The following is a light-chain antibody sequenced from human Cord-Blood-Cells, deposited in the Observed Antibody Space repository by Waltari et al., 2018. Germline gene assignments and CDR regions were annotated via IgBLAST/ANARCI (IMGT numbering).Light chain of an antibody. CDR2: DAS. CDR3: QQRSNWPPLT. V-gene: IGKV3-11*01. J-gene: IGKJ4*01. CDR1: QIVSSY. Sequence: DIVFTQSPSTLALSPGERATLSCRASQIVSSYLAWYQQKPGQAPRLLIYDASNRDTGIPARFSGSGSGTDFTLTISSLEPEDFAVYYCQQRSNWPPLTFGGGTKVEIK.